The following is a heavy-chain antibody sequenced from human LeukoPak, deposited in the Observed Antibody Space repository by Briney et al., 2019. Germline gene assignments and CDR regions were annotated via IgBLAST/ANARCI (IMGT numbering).Heavy chain of an antibody. J-gene: IGHJ4*02. CDR1: GLTFSNFW. CDR3: TRGPHGTVGTTRELDY. V-gene: IGHV3-74*01. CDR2: IDSDGITT. Sequence: GGSLRLSCAVSGLTFSNFWMHWVRHAPGKGLVWVSGIDSDGITTRYADSVKGRFTISRDNAKNTLYLQMNSLRDEDTAVYYCTRGPHGTVGTTRELDYWGQGTLVTVSS. D-gene: IGHD1-26*01.